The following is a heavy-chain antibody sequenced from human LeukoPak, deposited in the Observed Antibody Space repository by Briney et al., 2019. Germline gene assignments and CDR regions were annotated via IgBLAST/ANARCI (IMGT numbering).Heavy chain of an antibody. D-gene: IGHD4-17*01. CDR3: ARTGSTVTMLYPFDH. CDR1: GGSIRRYY. J-gene: IGHJ4*02. Sequence: SETLSLTCTVSGGSIRRYYRSWIRQPPGKGLEWIGYIYYSGSTIYNPSLKSRVSISVDTSKTQFSLKLSSGTAADTAVYYCARTGSTVTMLYPFDHWGQGTLVTVSS. CDR2: IYYSGST. V-gene: IGHV4-59*01.